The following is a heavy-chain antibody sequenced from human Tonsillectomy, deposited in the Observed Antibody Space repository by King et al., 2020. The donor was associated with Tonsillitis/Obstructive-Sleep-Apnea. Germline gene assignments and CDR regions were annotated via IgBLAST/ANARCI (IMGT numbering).Heavy chain of an antibody. V-gene: IGHV1-46*01. CDR3: ARLRCTGGACYLNFDY. D-gene: IGHD2-8*02. CDR2: INPSGGST. CDR1: GYTFTDYY. J-gene: IGHJ4*02. Sequence: VQLVESGAEVKKPGASVKVSCKASGYTFTDYYIQWVRQAPGQGLEWMGIINPSGGSTSYARKFQGRATITRDTSTSTVYMDLSSLRSEDTAVYYCARLRCTGGACYLNFDYWGQGTLVTVSS.